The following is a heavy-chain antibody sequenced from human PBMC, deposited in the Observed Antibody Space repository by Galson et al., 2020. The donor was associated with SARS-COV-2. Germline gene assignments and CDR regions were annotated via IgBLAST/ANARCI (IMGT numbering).Heavy chain of an antibody. Sequence: SETLSLTCTVSGDSISSYHWSWIRQPAGKGLEWIGRIYSGGSTNHNPSLKSRVTMSADTSKNQFSLRLSAVTAADTAVYYCASDAPRSYCSGISCTNCFYPWGQGTLFTVSA. CDR2: IYSGGST. D-gene: IGHD2-15*01. CDR3: ASDAPRSYCSGISCTNCFYP. J-gene: IGHJ5*02. CDR1: GDSISSYH. V-gene: IGHV4-4*07.